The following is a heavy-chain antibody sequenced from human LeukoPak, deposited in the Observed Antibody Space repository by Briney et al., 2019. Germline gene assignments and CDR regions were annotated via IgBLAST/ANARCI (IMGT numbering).Heavy chain of an antibody. J-gene: IGHJ5*02. D-gene: IGHD2-2*01. CDR1: GYTFTSYA. Sequence: SVKVSCKASGYTFTSYAISWVRQAPGQGLEWMGGIIPIFGTANYAQKFQGRVTITADESTSTAYMELSSLRSEDTAVYYCARGPPVVPGAMGSSRCSDPGGEGPLVTVPS. CDR3: ARGPPVVPGAMGSSRCSDP. V-gene: IGHV1-69*13. CDR2: IIPIFGTA.